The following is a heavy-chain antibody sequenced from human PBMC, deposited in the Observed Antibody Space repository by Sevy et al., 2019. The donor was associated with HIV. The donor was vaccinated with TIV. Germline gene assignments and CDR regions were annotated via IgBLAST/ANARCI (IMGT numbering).Heavy chain of an antibody. D-gene: IGHD5-18*01. J-gene: IGHJ4*02. CDR3: VREGVGGYSYGFDY. CDR1: GFSFSIYW. CDR2: INSGGSST. Sequence: GGSLRLSCAASGFSFSIYWMHWVRQVPGKGLVWVSRINSGGSSTTYADSVKGRFTFSRDNAKNTLFLQMNSLRVEATAVYYCVREGVGGYSYGFDYWGQGTLVTVSS. V-gene: IGHV3-74*03.